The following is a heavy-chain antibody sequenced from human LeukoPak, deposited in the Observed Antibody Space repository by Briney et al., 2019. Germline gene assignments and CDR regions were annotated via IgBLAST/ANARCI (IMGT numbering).Heavy chain of an antibody. Sequence: PGGSLRLSCAASGFNFSIHWMTWVRQAPGKGLEWVANIPDDGSETNYVDSVKGRFIISRDNAKNLLSLQMSSLREEDTALYYCARGWAAIPDWGHGTLVTVSS. D-gene: IGHD2-15*01. CDR2: IPDDGSET. CDR1: GFNFSIHW. CDR3: ARGWAAIPD. J-gene: IGHJ1*01. V-gene: IGHV3-7*01.